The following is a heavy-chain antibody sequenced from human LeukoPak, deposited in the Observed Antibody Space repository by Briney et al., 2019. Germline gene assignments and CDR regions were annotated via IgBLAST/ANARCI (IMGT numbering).Heavy chain of an antibody. J-gene: IGHJ4*02. CDR3: ARAGQFIAARPITFDY. Sequence: SETLSLTCTVSGGFISSYYWSWIRQPPGKGLEWIGYIYYSGSTNHNPSLKSRVTISVDTSKNQFSLKLTSVTAADTAVYFCARAGQFIAARPITFDYWGQGTLVTVSS. CDR2: IYYSGST. V-gene: IGHV4-59*01. CDR1: GGFISSYY. D-gene: IGHD6-6*01.